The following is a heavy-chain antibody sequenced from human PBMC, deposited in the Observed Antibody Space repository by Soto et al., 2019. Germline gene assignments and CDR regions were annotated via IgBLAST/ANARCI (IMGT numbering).Heavy chain of an antibody. D-gene: IGHD3-3*01. CDR1: GYTFTSYD. J-gene: IGHJ5*02. CDR3: ARGPKNLNDFWERWLFDP. Sequence: ASVKGSCKASGYTFTSYDINWVRQATGQGLEWMGWMNPNSGNTGYAQKFQGRVTMTRNTSISTAYMELSSLRSEDTAVYYCARGPKNLNDFWERWLFDPWGQGTWATVSS. CDR2: MNPNSGNT. V-gene: IGHV1-8*01.